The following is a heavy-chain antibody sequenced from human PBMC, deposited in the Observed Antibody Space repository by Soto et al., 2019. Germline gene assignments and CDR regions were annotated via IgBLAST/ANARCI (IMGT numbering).Heavy chain of an antibody. J-gene: IGHJ4*01. CDR1: SGSIDNVYW. CDR3: AKGNGWYYY. V-gene: IGHV4-4*02. D-gene: IGHD6-19*01. Sequence: SETLSLACAVSSGSIDNVYWWSWTRQSPGKGLEWIGETHPGGDTDYNPSLSNRVTISLDTSKNQFSLKLNSVTAADTAVYYCAKGNGWYYYWGQGTLVTVSS. CDR2: THPGGDT.